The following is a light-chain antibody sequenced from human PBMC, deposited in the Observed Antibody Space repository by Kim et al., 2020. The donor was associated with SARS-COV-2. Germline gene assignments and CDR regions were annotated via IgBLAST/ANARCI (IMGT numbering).Light chain of an antibody. CDR3: QQRSNWPT. CDR2: DAS. J-gene: IGKJ2*01. Sequence: EIVLTQSPATLSLSPGERATLSCRASQSVSSYLAWYQQKPGQAPRLLIYDASNRATGIPARFSGSGSGTDFTLTISSLEPDDFAVYYCQQRSNWPTFGQGTKLEI. V-gene: IGKV3-11*01. CDR1: QSVSSY.